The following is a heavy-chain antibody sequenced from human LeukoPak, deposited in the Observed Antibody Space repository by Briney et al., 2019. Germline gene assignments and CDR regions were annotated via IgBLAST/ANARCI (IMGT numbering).Heavy chain of an antibody. CDR2: IYLYGTT. D-gene: IGHD1/OR15-1a*01. CDR3: ARQKWEQQGRDYYFNGLDV. CDR1: IGSISSSKW. J-gene: IGHJ6*02. V-gene: IGHV4-4*02. Sequence: SETLSLTCSVSIGSISSSKWWSWVRQSPVKGLEWSGAIYLYGTTNYNPSFTSRVTMSVDRSRNQFSLKLTSVTAADTAVYYCARQKWEQQGRDYYFNGLDVWGPGTTVIVSS.